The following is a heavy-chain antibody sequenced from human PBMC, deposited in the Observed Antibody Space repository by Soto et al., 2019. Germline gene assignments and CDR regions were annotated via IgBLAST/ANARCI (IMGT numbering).Heavy chain of an antibody. CDR1: GGSISSGGYS. Sequence: SETLSLTCAVSGGSISSGGYSWSWIRQPPGEGLEWIGYIYHSGSTYYNPSLKSRVTISVDRSKNQFSLKLSSVTAADTAVYYCARALGGSYYFDYWGQGTLVTVSS. CDR3: ARALGGSYYFDY. CDR2: IYHSGST. V-gene: IGHV4-30-2*01. D-gene: IGHD1-26*01. J-gene: IGHJ4*02.